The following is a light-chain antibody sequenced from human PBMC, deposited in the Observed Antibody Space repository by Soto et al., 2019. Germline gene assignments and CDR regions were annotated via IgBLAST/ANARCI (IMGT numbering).Light chain of an antibody. CDR3: QHYNSYSEA. Sequence: DIQITQSPSALFGSVVDRFTITFRASQTISSWLAWYQQKPGKAPKLLIYKASTLKSGVPSRFSGSGSGTEFTLTISSLQPDDFATYYCQHYNSYSEAFGQGTKVDI. V-gene: IGKV1-5*03. CDR2: KAS. J-gene: IGKJ1*01. CDR1: QTISSW.